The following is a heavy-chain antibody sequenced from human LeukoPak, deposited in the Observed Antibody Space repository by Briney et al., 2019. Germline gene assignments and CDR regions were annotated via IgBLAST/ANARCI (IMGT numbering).Heavy chain of an antibody. V-gene: IGHV1-2*02. Sequence: ASVKVSCKASGYTFTGYYMHWVRQAPGQGLEWMGWINPNSGGTNYAQKFQGRVTMTRDTSISTAYMELSRLRSDDTAVYYCARDMVVRGYYDGMDVWGQGTTVTVSS. J-gene: IGHJ6*02. CDR2: INPNSGGT. CDR1: GYTFTGYY. D-gene: IGHD3-10*01. CDR3: ARDMVVRGYYDGMDV.